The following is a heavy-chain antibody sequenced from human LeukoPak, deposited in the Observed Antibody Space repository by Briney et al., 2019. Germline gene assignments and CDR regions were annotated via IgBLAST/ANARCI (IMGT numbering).Heavy chain of an antibody. V-gene: IGHV3-7*03. CDR1: GFIFTNYF. CDR3: ARDSPLGAGGDY. Sequence: GGSLRLSCAASGFIFTNYFMSWVRQAPGKGLEWVASIKHDGSEKYYVDSVRGRFTISRDNSKNTLYLQMNSLRAEDTAVYYCARDSPLGAGGDYWGQGTLVTVSS. D-gene: IGHD3-16*01. J-gene: IGHJ4*02. CDR2: IKHDGSEK.